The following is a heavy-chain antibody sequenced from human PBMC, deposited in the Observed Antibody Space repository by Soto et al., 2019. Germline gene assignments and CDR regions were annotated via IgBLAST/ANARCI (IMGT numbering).Heavy chain of an antibody. D-gene: IGHD6-19*01. CDR1: VGPTNNNY. CDR3: TRGNGWYFY. J-gene: IGHJ4*02. CDR2: TNNSGNT. Sequence: QVQLQESGPGLVNPSETLSLTCTVSVGPTNNNYGSWVRQPPGKELESIGYTNNSGNTNYNPSLKSRVTISVDTSKHQSSLKLNSVSAADTAVYYGTRGNGWYFYWGQGTLVTVSS. V-gene: IGHV4-59*08.